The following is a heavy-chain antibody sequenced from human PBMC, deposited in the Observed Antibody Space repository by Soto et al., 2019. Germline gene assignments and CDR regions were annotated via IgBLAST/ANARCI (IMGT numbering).Heavy chain of an antibody. J-gene: IGHJ4*02. D-gene: IGHD5-12*01. Sequence: SETLSLTCTVSGGSISSSSYYWGWIRQPPGKGLEWIGSIYYSGSTYYNPSLKSRVTISVDTSKNQFSLKLSSVTAADTAVYYCARFPGKIVATIGFDYWGQGTLVTVSS. CDR1: GGSISSSSYY. CDR3: ARFPGKIVATIGFDY. V-gene: IGHV4-39*01. CDR2: IYYSGST.